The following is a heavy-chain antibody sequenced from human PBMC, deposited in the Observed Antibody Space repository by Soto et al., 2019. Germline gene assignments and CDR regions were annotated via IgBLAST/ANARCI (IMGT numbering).Heavy chain of an antibody. Sequence: SVKVSCKASGFTFTSYAVQWVRQARGQHLEWIGWIVVGSGNTNYAQKFQERVTITRDMSTSKAYMELSSLRSEDTAVYYCAAGEDVGVPAVGDYYYGMDVWGQGTTVTASS. V-gene: IGHV1-58*01. J-gene: IGHJ6*02. D-gene: IGHD2-2*01. CDR1: GFTFTSYA. CDR3: AAGEDVGVPAVGDYYYGMDV. CDR2: IVVGSGNT.